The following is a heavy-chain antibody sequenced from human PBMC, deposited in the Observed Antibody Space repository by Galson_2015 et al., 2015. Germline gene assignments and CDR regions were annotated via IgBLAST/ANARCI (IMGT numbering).Heavy chain of an antibody. CDR3: ARAPSDYRYGMDV. V-gene: IGHV4-30-2*01. CDR2: IYHSGST. J-gene: IGHJ6*02. Sequence: TLSLTCAVSGGSISSGGYSWSWLRQPPGKGLEWIGYIYHSGSTYYNPSLKSRVTISVDRSKNQFSLKLSSVTAADTAVYYCARAPSDYRYGMDVWGQGTTVTVSS. CDR1: GGSISSGGYS.